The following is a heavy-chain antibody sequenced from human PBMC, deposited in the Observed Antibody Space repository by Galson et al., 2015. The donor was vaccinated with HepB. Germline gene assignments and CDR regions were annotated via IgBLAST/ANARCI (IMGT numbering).Heavy chain of an antibody. Sequence: LSLTCTVSGGSISSSSYYWGWIRQPPGQGLEWIGSIYYSGSTYYNPSLKSRVTISVDTSKNQFSLKLSSVTAADTAVYYCARSGYSSSWYGVYFVYWGQGTLVTVSS. CDR2: IYYSGST. D-gene: IGHD6-13*01. J-gene: IGHJ4*02. CDR3: ARSGYSSSWYGVYFVY. CDR1: GGSISSSSYY. V-gene: IGHV4-39*01.